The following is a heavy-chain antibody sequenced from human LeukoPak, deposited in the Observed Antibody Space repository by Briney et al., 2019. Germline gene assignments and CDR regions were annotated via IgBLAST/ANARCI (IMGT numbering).Heavy chain of an antibody. V-gene: IGHV1-3*01. J-gene: IGHJ3*02. CDR1: GYTFTSYA. D-gene: IGHD3-10*01. Sequence: VASVKVSCKASGYTFTSYAMHWVRQAPGQRLEWMGWINAGNGNTKYSQKFQGRVTITRDTSASTAYMELSSLRSEDTAVYYCARVDMVRGVIITNAFDIWGQGTMVTVSS. CDR3: ARVDMVRGVIITNAFDI. CDR2: INAGNGNT.